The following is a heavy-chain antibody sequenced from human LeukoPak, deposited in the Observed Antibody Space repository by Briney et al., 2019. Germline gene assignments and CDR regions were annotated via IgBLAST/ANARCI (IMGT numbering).Heavy chain of an antibody. CDR2: ISSSSSTI. Sequence: GGSLRLSCAASGFTFSDYYMSWIREAREKGLEWVSYISSSSSTIYYADSVKGRFTISRDNAKNSLYMQTNSLRAEDTAVYYCARDPTADLAEYFQHWGQGTLVTVSS. J-gene: IGHJ1*01. CDR1: GFTFSDYY. V-gene: IGHV3-11*01. CDR3: ARDPTADLAEYFQH. D-gene: IGHD4-17*01.